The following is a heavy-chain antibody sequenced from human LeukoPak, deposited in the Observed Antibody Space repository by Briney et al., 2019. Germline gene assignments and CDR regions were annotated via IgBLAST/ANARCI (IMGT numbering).Heavy chain of an antibody. CDR3: ACRDLTSTWSFP. V-gene: IGHV5-51*01. J-gene: IGHJ5*02. Sequence: GESLRISCQGFGYSFTSYWIGWVRQMPGKGMEWMGVIYPGDSRIRYNPSFQGQVTISVDKSISTAYLQWVSLRASDSAMYYCACRDLTSTWSFPWGQGTLVTVSS. D-gene: IGHD6-13*01. CDR1: GYSFTSYW. CDR2: IYPGDSRI.